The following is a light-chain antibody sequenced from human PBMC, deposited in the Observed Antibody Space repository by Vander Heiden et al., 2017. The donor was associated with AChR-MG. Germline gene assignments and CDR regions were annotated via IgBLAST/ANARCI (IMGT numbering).Light chain of an antibody. CDR1: QNTRGF. CDR3: HQTVTTPPT. V-gene: IGKV1-39*01. Sequence: DIQMTQSPSSPSASVGDRVTITCRTSQNTRGFLNSYQEKPGKAPKLLIYAASSLQSGVPSTFSGSGSATDFTLTISSLQSEDFATSYCHQTVTTPPTFGQGTQVEI. CDR2: AAS. J-gene: IGKJ1*01.